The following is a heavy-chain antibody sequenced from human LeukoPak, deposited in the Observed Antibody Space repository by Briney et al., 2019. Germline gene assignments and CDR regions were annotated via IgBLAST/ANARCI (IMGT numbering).Heavy chain of an antibody. CDR2: IHPSGRL. V-gene: IGHV4-31*02. Sequence: EWIGSIHPSGRLYNNPSLESRVTISIDTSKNQFSLILNSVTAADTAVYFCSRGLDSRKLGYWGQGTXVT. CDR3: SRGLDSRKLGY. D-gene: IGHD3-22*01. J-gene: IGHJ4*02.